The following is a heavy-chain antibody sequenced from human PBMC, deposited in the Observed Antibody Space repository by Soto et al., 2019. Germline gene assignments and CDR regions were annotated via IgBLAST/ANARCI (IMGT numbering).Heavy chain of an antibody. CDR1: GFTFSNAW. Sequence: EVQLVESGGGLVKPGGSLRLSCAASGFTFSNAWMRWVRQAPGKGLEWVGRIKSKTDGGTTDYAAPVKGRFTISRDDSKTTVYLQMNSLKTEDTAVYYCTTVAPPYWSGGSCYSRGYWGQGTLVTVCS. D-gene: IGHD2-15*01. CDR2: IKSKTDGGTT. CDR3: TTVAPPYWSGGSCYSRGY. V-gene: IGHV3-15*01. J-gene: IGHJ4*02.